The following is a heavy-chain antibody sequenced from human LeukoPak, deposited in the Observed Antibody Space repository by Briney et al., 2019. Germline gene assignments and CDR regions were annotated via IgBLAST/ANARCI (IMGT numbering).Heavy chain of an antibody. CDR3: ARAPRNSSTMLDF. CDR2: INPDGGST. CDR1: GYTFTSYW. D-gene: IGHD6-13*01. Sequence: ASVKVSCKASGYTFTSYWIQWARQAPGQGLEWVGLINPDGGSTAYAHRFQGRVIMTRDTSTSTAYMDLSSLRSEDTAVYHCARAPRNSSTMLDFWGQGTLVTISS. V-gene: IGHV1-46*01. J-gene: IGHJ4*02.